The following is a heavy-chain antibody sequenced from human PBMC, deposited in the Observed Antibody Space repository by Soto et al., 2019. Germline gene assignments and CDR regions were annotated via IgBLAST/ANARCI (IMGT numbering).Heavy chain of an antibody. V-gene: IGHV3-11*01. J-gene: IGHJ6*02. CDR1: GISFDKHS. Sequence: GGSLRLSCAASGISFDKHSLSWIRHAPGKGLGWISYSGGGGYTFYYADSVKGRFTISRDSAEKSVYLQMNSLRAEGSAVYYCATGVPPAAKWGYYPYGIDVWGQGTTVTVSS. CDR3: ATGVPPAAKWGYYPYGIDV. CDR2: SGGGGYTF. D-gene: IGHD2-2*01.